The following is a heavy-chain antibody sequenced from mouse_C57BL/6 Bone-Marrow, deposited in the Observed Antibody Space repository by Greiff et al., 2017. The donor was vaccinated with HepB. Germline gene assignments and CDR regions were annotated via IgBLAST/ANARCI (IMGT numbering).Heavy chain of an antibody. CDR2: FHPYNDDT. D-gene: IGHD2-3*01. J-gene: IGHJ1*03. Sequence: QVQLQQSGAELVKPVASVKMSCKASGYTFTTYPIEWMKQNHGKSLEWIGNFHPYNDDTKYNEKFKGKATLTVEKSSSTVYLELSRLTSDDSAVYYCARGGWLPPYWYFDVWGTGTTVTVSS. CDR3: ARGGWLPPYWYFDV. CDR1: GYTFTTYP. V-gene: IGHV1-47*01.